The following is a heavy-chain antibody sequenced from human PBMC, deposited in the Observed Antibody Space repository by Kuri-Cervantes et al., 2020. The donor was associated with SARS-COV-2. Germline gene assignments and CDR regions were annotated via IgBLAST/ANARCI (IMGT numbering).Heavy chain of an antibody. J-gene: IGHJ4*02. D-gene: IGHD3-10*01. V-gene: IGHV1-69*04. CDR1: GYTFTSYG. CDR3: AREGVVWFGGYFDY. Sequence: SVKVSCKASGYTFTSYGISWVRQAPGQGLEWMGRIIPILGTANYAQKFQGRVTITADKSTSTAYMELRSLRSDDTAVYYCAREGVVWFGGYFDYRGQGTLVTVSS. CDR2: IIPILGTA.